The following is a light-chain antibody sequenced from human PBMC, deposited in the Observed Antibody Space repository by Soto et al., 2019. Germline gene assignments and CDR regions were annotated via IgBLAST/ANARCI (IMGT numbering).Light chain of an antibody. Sequence: QSVLTQPASVSGSPGQSITISCTGTNSDVGGYNYVSWYQQHPGKAPKLMIYDVSNRPSGVSNRFSGSKSGNTASLTISGLQAEDESDYYCSSYTSSSTLLFGGGTKVTVL. CDR1: NSDVGGYNY. CDR3: SSYTSSSTLL. CDR2: DVS. V-gene: IGLV2-14*01. J-gene: IGLJ2*01.